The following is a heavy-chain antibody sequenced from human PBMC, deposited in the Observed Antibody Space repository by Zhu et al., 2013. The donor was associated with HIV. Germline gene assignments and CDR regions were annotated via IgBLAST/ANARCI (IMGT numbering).Heavy chain of an antibody. Sequence: QVQLVQAGAEVKKPGASVKVSCKTSGYTFTDYYIHWVRQAPGQGLEWMGWINPNSGGTKYAQKFQGRVTMTRDTSINTAYMELSRLRSDDTAVYFCARDLRLTAFNYPDGRNYYYAFDIWGQGQWSPSLQ. D-gene: IGHD3-22*01. V-gene: IGHV1-2*02. CDR3: ARDLRLTAFNYPDGRNYYYAFDI. CDR1: GYTFTDYY. CDR2: INPNSGGT. J-gene: IGHJ3*02.